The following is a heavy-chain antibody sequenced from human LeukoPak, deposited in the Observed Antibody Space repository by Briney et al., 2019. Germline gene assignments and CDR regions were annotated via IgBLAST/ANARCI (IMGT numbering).Heavy chain of an antibody. D-gene: IGHD6-19*01. V-gene: IGHV3-53*01. CDR3: ARVQAVAGTGDYLDY. J-gene: IGHJ4*02. CDR1: GFTVSSNY. Sequence: GGSLRLSCAASGFTVSSNYMSWVRQAPGKGLEWVSVIYSGGSTYYADSVKGRFTISRDNSKNTLYLQMNSLRAEDTAVYYCARVQAVAGTGDYLDYWGQGTLVTVSS. CDR2: IYSGGST.